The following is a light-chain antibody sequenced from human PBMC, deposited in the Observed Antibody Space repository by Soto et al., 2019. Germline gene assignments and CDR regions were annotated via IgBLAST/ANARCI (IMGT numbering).Light chain of an antibody. V-gene: IGKV3-15*01. CDR2: GAS. CDR1: QSVNDI. J-gene: IGKJ2*01. Sequence: EIGMTQSPSTLSVSPGERATLSCRASQSVNDILAWYQQKPGQAPRLLIYGASISATGVPARFSGSGYGTEVTLTISSLQSEDFPLYYCQQYNNWPLTLGQGTKVEIK. CDR3: QQYNNWPLT.